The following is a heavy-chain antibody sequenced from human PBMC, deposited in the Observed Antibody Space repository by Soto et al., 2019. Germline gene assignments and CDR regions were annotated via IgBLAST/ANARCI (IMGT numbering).Heavy chain of an antibody. Sequence: QVQLVQSAGEVKKPGASVKVSCKASGYSFTSYGISWVRRAPGQGLEWMGWISPYNGHTQFVERFQGRVTMTTDTSTKTAYMELRILRSDVTSHYYCARDLTIVPATHPRLENYGMDVWGQGTTVIVSS. J-gene: IGHJ6*02. CDR2: ISPYNGHT. CDR1: GYSFTSYG. V-gene: IGHV1-18*01. CDR3: ARDLTIVPATHPRLENYGMDV. D-gene: IGHD2-2*01.